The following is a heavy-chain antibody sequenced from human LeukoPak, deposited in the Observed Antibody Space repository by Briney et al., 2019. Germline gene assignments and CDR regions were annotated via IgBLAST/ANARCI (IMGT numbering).Heavy chain of an antibody. Sequence: PGGSLRLSCAASGLTFHNFAMHWVRQAPGKGLEWVAVISNDERNKYYRDSVKGRFTISRDNSKNTVYLQMNSLRTEDTAVYYCARPSPPGDGYNPCDYWGPGALVIVSS. D-gene: IGHD5-24*01. J-gene: IGHJ4*02. CDR3: ARPSPPGDGYNPCDY. CDR2: ISNDERNK. CDR1: GLTFHNFA. V-gene: IGHV3-30*04.